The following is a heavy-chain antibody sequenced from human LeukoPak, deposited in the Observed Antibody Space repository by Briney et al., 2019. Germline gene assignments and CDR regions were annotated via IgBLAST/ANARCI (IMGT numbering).Heavy chain of an antibody. V-gene: IGHV3-69-1*01. CDR1: GFSFSSHS. D-gene: IGHD3-10*01. J-gene: IGHJ4*02. Sequence: PGGSLRLSCAASGFSFSSHSMNWVRQAPGKGLEWVSSVSSSSIIYYADSVKGRFTISRDNAKKSLYLQMNSLRAEDTAVYYCARDRVSGFGPDYWGQGTLVTVSS. CDR2: VSSSSII. CDR3: ARDRVSGFGPDY.